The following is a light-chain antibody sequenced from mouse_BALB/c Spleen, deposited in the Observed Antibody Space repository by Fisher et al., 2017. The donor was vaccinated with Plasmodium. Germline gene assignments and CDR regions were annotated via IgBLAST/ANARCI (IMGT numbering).Light chain of an antibody. CDR1: QSIVHDNGNTY. V-gene: IGKV1-110*01. CDR3: SQSTHLPLT. Sequence: VLTQTPLSLPVSLGDQASISCRSSQSIVHDNGNTYLEWYLQKPGQSPKLLIYRVSNRFSGVPDRFGANGSGTDFTLKISSVEAEDLSVYFCSQSTHLPLTFGSGTKLEIK. J-gene: IGKJ4*01. CDR2: RVS.